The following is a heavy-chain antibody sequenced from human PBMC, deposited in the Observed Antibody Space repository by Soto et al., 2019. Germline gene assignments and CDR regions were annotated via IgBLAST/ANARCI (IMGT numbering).Heavy chain of an antibody. CDR1: VGSLSNYY. J-gene: IGHJ2*01. V-gene: IGHV4-59*01. D-gene: IGHD2-21*01. CDR3: ARVGEDRVVTGNCYFDL. CDR2: IYDSGSA. Sequence: PSETLSLTCAVSVGSLSNYYWSFIRQPPGEGLDWIGYIYDSGSANYNPSLKSRVTISIDTSKNQFSLKLTSVTAADTAVYYCARVGEDRVVTGNCYFDLWGRGSLVTVS.